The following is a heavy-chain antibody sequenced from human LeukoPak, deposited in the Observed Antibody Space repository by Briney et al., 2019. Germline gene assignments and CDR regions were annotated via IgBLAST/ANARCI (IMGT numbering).Heavy chain of an antibody. J-gene: IGHJ4*02. CDR3: ARNYYDSSGANFDY. CDR1: GGSISSYY. Sequence: SETLSLTCTVSGGSISSYYWRWIRQPPGKGLEWIGYIYYSGSTNYNPSLKRRVTISVETSKNQFSLKRSSGNAADTAVYYCARNYYDSSGANFDYWGQGTLVTVSS. CDR2: IYYSGST. D-gene: IGHD3-22*01. V-gene: IGHV4-59*01.